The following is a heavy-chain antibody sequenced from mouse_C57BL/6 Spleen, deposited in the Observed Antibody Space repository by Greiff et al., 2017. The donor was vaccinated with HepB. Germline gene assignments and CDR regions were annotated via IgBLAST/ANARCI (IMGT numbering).Heavy chain of an antibody. J-gene: IGHJ1*03. CDR2: IYPGDGDT. CDR1: GYAFSSSW. CDR3: ARWDTTVVAPYFDV. D-gene: IGHD1-1*01. Sequence: VQLRQSGPELVKPGASVKISCKASGYAFSSSWMNWVKQRPGKGLEWIGRIYPGDGDTNYNGKFKGKATLTADKSSSTAYMQLSSLTSADSAVYFCARWDTTVVAPYFDVWGTGTTVTVAS. V-gene: IGHV1-82*01.